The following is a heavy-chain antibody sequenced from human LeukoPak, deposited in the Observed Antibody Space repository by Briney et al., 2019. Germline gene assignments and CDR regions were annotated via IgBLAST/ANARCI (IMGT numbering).Heavy chain of an antibody. D-gene: IGHD1-26*01. CDR1: GFPFSSYA. Sequence: SGGSLRLFCAPSGFPFSSYAMSWVRQAPGKGLEWVSVISGSGGSTYYADSVKGRFTISRDNSKNTVYLQMNSLRAEDTAVYYCAKDAPVGVSLPYYLDYWGQGTLVTVSS. J-gene: IGHJ4*02. CDR2: ISGSGGST. CDR3: AKDAPVGVSLPYYLDY. V-gene: IGHV3-23*01.